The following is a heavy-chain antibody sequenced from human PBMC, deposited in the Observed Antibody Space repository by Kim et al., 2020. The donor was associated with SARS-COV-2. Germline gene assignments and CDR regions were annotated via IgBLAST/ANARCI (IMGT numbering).Heavy chain of an antibody. Sequence: LSLTCAASGFTFSSYAMSWVRQAPGKGLEWVSAISGSGGSTYYADSVKGRFTISRDNSKNTLYLQMNSLRAEDTAVYYCAKDASLGSYYYYYYMDVWGKGTTVTVSS. CDR2: ISGSGGST. J-gene: IGHJ6*03. V-gene: IGHV3-23*01. D-gene: IGHD1-26*01. CDR3: AKDASLGSYYYYYYMDV. CDR1: GFTFSSYA.